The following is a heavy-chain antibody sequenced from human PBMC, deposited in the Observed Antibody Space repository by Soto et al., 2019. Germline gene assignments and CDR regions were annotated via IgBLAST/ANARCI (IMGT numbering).Heavy chain of an antibody. Sequence: EVQLVESGGGLVQPGGSLRLSCAASGFTFSDYYMDWVRQAPGKGLEWVGRSKNKADSYTTEYAASVTGRFSISRDASKNSLYLPMNSLKTEDTAVYYCTVWGMGNDFGAAGGQGILVTVSS. CDR2: SKNKADSYTT. CDR3: TVWGMGNDFGAA. J-gene: IGHJ4*02. CDR1: GFTFSDYY. V-gene: IGHV3-72*01. D-gene: IGHD2-8*02.